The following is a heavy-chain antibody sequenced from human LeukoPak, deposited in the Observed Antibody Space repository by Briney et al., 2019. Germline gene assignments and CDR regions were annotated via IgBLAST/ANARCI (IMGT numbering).Heavy chain of an antibody. V-gene: IGHV3-7*01. J-gene: IGHJ4*02. D-gene: IGHD4-23*01. CDR3: ARDGGRREDY. CDR1: GFTFSSYW. CDR2: IDPDGSHQ. Sequence: RGSLRLSCVASGFTFSSYWATWVRQAPGKGLEWVANIDPDGSHQYYVDSVKGRFTISKDNVKNSLYLQMNSLRAEDTAVYYCARDGGRREDYWGQGALVTVSS.